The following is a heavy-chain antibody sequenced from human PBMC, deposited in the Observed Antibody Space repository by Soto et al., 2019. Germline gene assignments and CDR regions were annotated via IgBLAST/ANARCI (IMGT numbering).Heavy chain of an antibody. V-gene: IGHV1-2*06. J-gene: IGHJ5*02. D-gene: IGHD3-22*01. CDR1: GYTFTDYY. Sequence: ASVKVSGKASGYTFTDYYIDWVRQAPGQGLEWMGRINPRSGGTNYAQRFQGRVTMTRDTSITTAYMDLSRLTSDDTATYYCAKTYDGSGQPSHWFDPWGQGTPVTVSS. CDR2: INPRSGGT. CDR3: AKTYDGSGQPSHWFDP.